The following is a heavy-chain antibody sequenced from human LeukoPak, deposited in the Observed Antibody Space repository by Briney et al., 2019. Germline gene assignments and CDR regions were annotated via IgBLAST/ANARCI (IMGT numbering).Heavy chain of an antibody. J-gene: IGHJ5*02. CDR3: ARTCSSTSCYGRWFDP. D-gene: IGHD2-2*01. V-gene: IGHV1-2*02. CDR2: INPNSGGT. Sequence: SVKVSFKASVYTFTCYYMHWVRQAPGQGLEWMGLINPNSGGTNYAQKFQGGVTITRDTSISTAYMELSRLRSDDTAVYYCARTCSSTSCYGRWFDPWGQGTLVTVSS. CDR1: VYTFTCYY.